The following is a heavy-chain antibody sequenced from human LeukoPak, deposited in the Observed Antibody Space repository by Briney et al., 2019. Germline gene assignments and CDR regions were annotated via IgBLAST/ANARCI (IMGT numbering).Heavy chain of an antibody. CDR2: IDPSDSYT. Sequence: GESLKISCKASGYSFTSYWINWVRQVPGKGLQWMGRIDPSDSYTDYSPSFQGHVTISADKSISTSYLQWTSLKASDTAMYYCARLPRASGSLNWFDPWGQGTLVTVSS. D-gene: IGHD3-10*01. J-gene: IGHJ5*02. CDR3: ARLPRASGSLNWFDP. CDR1: GYSFTSYW. V-gene: IGHV5-10-1*01.